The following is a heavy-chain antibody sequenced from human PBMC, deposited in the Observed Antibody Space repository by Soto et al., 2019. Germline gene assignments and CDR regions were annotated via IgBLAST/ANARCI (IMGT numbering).Heavy chain of an antibody. V-gene: IGHV4-34*01. CDR2: INHSGST. D-gene: IGHD4-17*01. J-gene: IGHJ5*02. CDR1: GGSFSGYY. CDR3: ARERTYGWFDP. Sequence: SETLSLTCAVYGGSFSGYYWSWIRQPPGKGLEWIGEINHSGSTNYNLSLKSRVTISVDTSKNQFSLKLSSVTAADTAVYYCARERTYGWFDPWGQGTLVTVSS.